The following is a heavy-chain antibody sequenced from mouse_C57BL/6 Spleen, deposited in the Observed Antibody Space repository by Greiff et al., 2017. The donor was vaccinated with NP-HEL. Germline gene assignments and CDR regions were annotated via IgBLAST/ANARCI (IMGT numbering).Heavy chain of an antibody. CDR3: ARQGPYYYGSSSWFAY. Sequence: VQLQQPGPELVKPGASVKLSCKASGYTFTSYWMHWVKQRPGQGLEWIGNINPSNGGTNYNEKFKSKATLTVDKSSSTAYMQLSSLTSEDSAVYYCARQGPYYYGSSSWFAYWGQGTLVTVSA. CDR2: INPSNGGT. V-gene: IGHV1-53*01. J-gene: IGHJ3*01. D-gene: IGHD1-1*01. CDR1: GYTFTSYW.